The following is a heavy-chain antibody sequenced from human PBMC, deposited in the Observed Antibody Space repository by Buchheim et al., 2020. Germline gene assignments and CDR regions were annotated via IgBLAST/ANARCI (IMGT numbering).Heavy chain of an antibody. CDR1: GGTFSRHT. D-gene: IGHD2-15*01. Sequence: QVQLVQSGAEVKKPGSSVMVSCKASGGTFSRHTISWVRQAPGQGLEWMGRIIPILGIANYAQKLQGRVTITVDKSTSTAYMELDSLGSEDTAVYYCAWVPSDLGLAVGWGQGTL. CDR3: AWVPSDLGLAVG. J-gene: IGHJ4*02. CDR2: IIPILGIA. V-gene: IGHV1-69*02.